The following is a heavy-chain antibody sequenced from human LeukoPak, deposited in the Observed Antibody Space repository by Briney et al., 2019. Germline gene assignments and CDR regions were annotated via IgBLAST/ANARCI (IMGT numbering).Heavy chain of an antibody. J-gene: IGHJ1*01. CDR3: ARLEMADSAEYFQH. Sequence: GASVKVSCKASGYTFTGYYMHWVRQAPGQALEWMGWINPNSGGTNYAQKFQGWVTMTRDTSISTAYMELSRLRSDDTAVYYCARLEMADSAEYFQHWGQGTLVTVSS. CDR2: INPNSGGT. CDR1: GYTFTGYY. V-gene: IGHV1-2*04. D-gene: IGHD5-24*01.